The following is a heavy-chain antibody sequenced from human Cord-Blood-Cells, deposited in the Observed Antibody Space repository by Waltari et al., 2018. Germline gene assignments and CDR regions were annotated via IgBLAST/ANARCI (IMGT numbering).Heavy chain of an antibody. CDR2: IWYEGSKK. D-gene: IGHD6-6*01. CDR3: ARDDRYSSSSYFDY. V-gene: IGHV3-33*01. Sequence: QVQLVESGGGVVQPGRSLRLSCAASGFTFSSYGMHWVTQAPGKGLVWGAVIWYEGSKKYYADSVKGRFTISRENYKNTLYLQMNSLRAEDTAVYYCARDDRYSSSSYFDYWGQGTLVTVSS. CDR1: GFTFSSYG. J-gene: IGHJ4*02.